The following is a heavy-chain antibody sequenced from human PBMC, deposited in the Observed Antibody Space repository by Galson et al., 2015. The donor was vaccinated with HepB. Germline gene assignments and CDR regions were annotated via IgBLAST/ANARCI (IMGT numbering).Heavy chain of an antibody. CDR1: GGTFSSYT. D-gene: IGHD3-10*01. J-gene: IGHJ5*02. CDR2: IIPILGIA. V-gene: IGHV1-69*02. CDR3: ARGGVGGNWFDP. Sequence: VKVSCKASGGTFSSYTISWVRQAPGQGLEWMGRIIPILGIANYAQKFQGRVTITADKSTSTAYMELSSLRSEDTAVYYCARGGVGGNWFDPWGQGTLVTVPS.